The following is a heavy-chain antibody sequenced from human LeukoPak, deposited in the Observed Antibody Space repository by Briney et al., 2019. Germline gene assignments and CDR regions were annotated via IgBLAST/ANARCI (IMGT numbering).Heavy chain of an antibody. CDR2: IYYSGST. D-gene: IGHD6-6*01. J-gene: IGHJ4*02. CDR1: GGSISSSSYY. V-gene: IGHV4-39*07. CDR3: ARDYSSSYSH. Sequence: SETLSLTCTVSGGSISSSSYYWGWIRQPPGKGLEWIGGIYYSGSTYYNPSLKSRVTISVDTSKNQFSLKLSSVTAADTAVYYCARDYSSSYSHWGQGTLVTVSS.